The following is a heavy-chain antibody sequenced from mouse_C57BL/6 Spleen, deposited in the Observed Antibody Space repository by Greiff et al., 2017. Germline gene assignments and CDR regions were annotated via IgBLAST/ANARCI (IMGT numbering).Heavy chain of an antibody. J-gene: IGHJ2*01. CDR2: IYPGDGDT. CDR3: ARDYGSSFDY. D-gene: IGHD1-1*01. V-gene: IGHV1-82*01. CDR1: GYAFSSSW. Sequence: VKLMESGPELVKPGASVKISCKASGYAFSSSWMNWVKQRPGKGLEWIGRIYPGDGDTNYNGKFKGKATPTADKSSSTAYMQRSSLTAEDSAVYFCARDYGSSFDYWGQGTTLTVSS.